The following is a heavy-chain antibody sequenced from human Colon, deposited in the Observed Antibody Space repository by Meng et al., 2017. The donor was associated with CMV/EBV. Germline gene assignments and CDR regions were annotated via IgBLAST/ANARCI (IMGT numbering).Heavy chain of an antibody. CDR1: GFSPSTSGMR. CDR3: ALDGAENAFDI. CDR2: IDWDDDK. V-gene: IGHV2-70D*14. J-gene: IGHJ3*02. D-gene: IGHD5-24*01. Sequence: SGPTLVKPTQTLTLTCTFSGFSPSTSGMRVSWIRQPPGKALEWLARIDWDDDKFYSTSLKTRLTISKDTSKNQVVLTMTNMDPVDTATYYCALDGAENAFDIWGQGTMVTVSS.